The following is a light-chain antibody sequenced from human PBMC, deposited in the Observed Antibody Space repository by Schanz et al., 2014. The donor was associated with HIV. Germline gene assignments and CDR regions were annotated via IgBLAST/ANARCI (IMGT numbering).Light chain of an antibody. CDR3: GTWDSSLSAWV. CDR2: RNN. CDR1: SSNIGSNY. Sequence: QSVLTQPPSASGTPGQRVTISCSGSSSNIGSNYVYWYQQLPGTAPKLLIYRNNQRPSGVPDRFSGSKSGTSATLGITGLQTGDEADYYCGTWDSSLSAWVFGGGTKVT. J-gene: IGLJ3*02. V-gene: IGLV1-47*01.